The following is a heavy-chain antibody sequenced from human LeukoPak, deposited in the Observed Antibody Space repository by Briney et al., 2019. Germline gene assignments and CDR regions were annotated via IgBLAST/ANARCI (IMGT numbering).Heavy chain of an antibody. CDR1: GGSISSSSYY. V-gene: IGHV4-39*01. Sequence: SETLSLTCIISGGSISSSSYYWGWIRQPPGEGLEWIGSIYHSGSTYYNPSLKSRVTISVDTSKNQFSLKLSSVTAADTAVYYCARRSGITMIVVLISDAFDIWGQGTMVTVSS. CDR2: IYHSGST. CDR3: ARRSGITMIVVLISDAFDI. D-gene: IGHD3-22*01. J-gene: IGHJ3*02.